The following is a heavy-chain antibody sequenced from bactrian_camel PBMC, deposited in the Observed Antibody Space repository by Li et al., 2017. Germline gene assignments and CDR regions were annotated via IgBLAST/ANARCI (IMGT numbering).Heavy chain of an antibody. D-gene: IGHD3*01. Sequence: DVQLVESGGGSVQAGGSLRLSCAVSGLTYNNYHMAWFRQAPGKECELVSAINVDGTTKYGDSVKGRFAISKDNAKNTLYLQMNSLKPEDSAMYYCAVDIFPPFGCRQQSEMYDHWGQGTQVTVS. J-gene: IGHJ4*01. V-gene: IGHV3S31*01. CDR3: AVDIFPPFGCRQQSEMYDH. CDR1: GLTYNNYH. CDR2: INVDGTT.